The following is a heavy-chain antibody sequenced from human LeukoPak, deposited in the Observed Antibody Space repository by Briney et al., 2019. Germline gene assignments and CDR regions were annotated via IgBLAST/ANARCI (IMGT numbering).Heavy chain of an antibody. J-gene: IGHJ6*02. CDR2: INHSGST. D-gene: IGHD3-10*02. CDR3: ARYDLRGEYGMDV. Sequence: SETLSLTCAVYGGSFSGYYWSWIRQPPGKGLEWIGEINHSGSTNYNPSLKSRVTISVDTSKNQFSLKLSSVTAADTAVYYCARYDLRGEYGMDVWGQGTTVTVSS. V-gene: IGHV4-34*01. CDR1: GGSFSGYY.